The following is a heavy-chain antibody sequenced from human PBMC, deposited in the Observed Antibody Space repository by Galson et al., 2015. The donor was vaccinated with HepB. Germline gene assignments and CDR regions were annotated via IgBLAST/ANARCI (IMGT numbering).Heavy chain of an antibody. D-gene: IGHD3-10*01. CDR2: ISGSGGST. J-gene: IGHJ3*01. CDR3: AKDSLRDYYGSGTLWAFDV. Sequence: SLRLSCAASGFTFSTYAMSWVRQAPGKGLEWVSSISGSGGSTDYADSVKGRFIVSRDNSKNTLYLQMKSLRAEDTAVYYCAKDSLRDYYGSGTLWAFDVWGQGTPVTVSS. V-gene: IGHV3-23*01. CDR1: GFTFSTYA.